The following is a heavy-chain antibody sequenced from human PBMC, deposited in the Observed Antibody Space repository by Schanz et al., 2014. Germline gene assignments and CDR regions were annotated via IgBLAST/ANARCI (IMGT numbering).Heavy chain of an antibody. J-gene: IGHJ5*02. V-gene: IGHV3-74*01. CDR1: GFTFSSHW. CDR3: ARPALWFGDNCFDP. Sequence: EVQLVQSGGGLVQPGGSLRLSCAASGFTFSSHWMHWVRQDPGKGLVWVARINSVGSNTDYADSVTGRFTISRDNAKNTLYLQMNALRAEDAAVYYGARPALWFGDNCFDPWGQGTLVTVSS. D-gene: IGHD3-10*01. CDR2: INSVGSNT.